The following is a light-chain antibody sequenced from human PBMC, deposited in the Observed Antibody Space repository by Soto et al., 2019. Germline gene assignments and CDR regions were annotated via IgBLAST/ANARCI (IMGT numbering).Light chain of an antibody. CDR3: QQRSNGPPLT. CDR2: DAS. J-gene: IGKJ5*01. CDR1: QSVSSY. Sequence: EIVLTQSPATLSLSPGERATLSCRASQSVSSYLAGYQQKPGQAPRLLIYDASNTATGIPARFSGSGSGTDSTLTISSLEPEDFAVYYCQQRSNGPPLTFGQGTRRDIK. V-gene: IGKV3-11*01.